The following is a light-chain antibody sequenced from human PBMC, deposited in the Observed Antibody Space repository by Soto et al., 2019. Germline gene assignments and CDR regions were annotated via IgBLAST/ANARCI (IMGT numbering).Light chain of an antibody. Sequence: LTHPPSASGSRGQSVAISCTGTSSDVGGYNYVSWYQQHPGKAPKLMIYEVNKRPSGVPDRFSGSKSGNTASLTVSGLQAEDEADYYCSSYAGSSNVFGTGTKVTVL. CDR3: SSYAGSSNV. CDR1: SSDVGGYNY. V-gene: IGLV2-8*01. J-gene: IGLJ1*01. CDR2: EVN.